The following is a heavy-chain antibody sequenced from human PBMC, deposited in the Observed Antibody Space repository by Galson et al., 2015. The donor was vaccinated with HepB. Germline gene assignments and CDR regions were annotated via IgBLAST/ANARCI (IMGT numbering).Heavy chain of an antibody. V-gene: IGHV5-10-1*01. CDR3: ATRRGGFDY. Sequence: QSGAEVKKPGESLRISCKVSGYSFTSYWITWVRQMPGKGLEWMGSIDPSDSYTTYSPSFQGHVTISADKSISTASLQWSSLKASDTAMYYCATRRGGFDYWGQGTLVTVSS. CDR1: GYSFTSYW. CDR2: IDPSDSYT. D-gene: IGHD3-10*01. J-gene: IGHJ4*02.